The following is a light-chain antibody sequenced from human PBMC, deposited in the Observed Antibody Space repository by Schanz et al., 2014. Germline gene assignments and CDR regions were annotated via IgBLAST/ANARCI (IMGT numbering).Light chain of an antibody. CDR1: QGISNY. V-gene: IGKV1-27*01. CDR3: QKYSSALWT. CDR2: AAS. J-gene: IGKJ1*01. Sequence: DIQMTQSPSAMSASVGDRVTITCRASQGISNYLAWYQQKPGKVPKLLIYAASTLQSGVPSRFSGSGSETDFTLTISSLQPEDVATYYCQKYSSALWTFGQGTKVEIK.